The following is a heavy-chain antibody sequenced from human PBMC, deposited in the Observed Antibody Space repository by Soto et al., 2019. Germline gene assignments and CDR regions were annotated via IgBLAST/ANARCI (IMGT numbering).Heavy chain of an antibody. CDR3: ARRIDY. CDR2: INHSGST. CDR1: GGSFSGYY. V-gene: IGHV4-34*01. Sequence: SETLSLTCAVYGGSFSGYYWSWIRQPPGKGLEWIGEINHSGSTNYNPSLKSRVTISVDTSKNQFSLKLSSVTAADTAVYYCARRIDYWGQGTLVTVSS. J-gene: IGHJ4*02.